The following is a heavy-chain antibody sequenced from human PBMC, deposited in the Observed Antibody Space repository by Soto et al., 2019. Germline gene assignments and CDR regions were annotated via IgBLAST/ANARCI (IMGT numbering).Heavy chain of an antibody. Sequence: EARILESEGGLAQPGGSLKISCTASGFNFNIYAMSWVRQAPGKGLEWVSGISASATQTYYAESVKGRFAISRDNSKSTLYLQLDSLTPEDTARYYCAKPITAGGSNSWGPGTLVAVSS. V-gene: IGHV3-23*01. J-gene: IGHJ5*02. CDR1: GFNFNIYA. D-gene: IGHD3-10*01. CDR2: ISASATQT. CDR3: AKPITAGGSNS.